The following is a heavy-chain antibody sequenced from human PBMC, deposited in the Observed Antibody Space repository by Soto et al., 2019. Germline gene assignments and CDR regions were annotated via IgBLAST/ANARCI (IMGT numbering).Heavy chain of an antibody. D-gene: IGHD4-17*01. J-gene: IGHJ4*02. CDR1: GGSISSSSYY. Sequence: QLQLQESGPGLVKPSETLSLTCTVSGGSISSSSYYWGWIRQPPGKGLEWIGSIYYSGSTYYNPSLKSRVTISVDTSKNQFSLKLSSVTAADTAVYYCARRERDTVTTDYWGQGTLVTVSS. CDR3: ARRERDTVTTDY. CDR2: IYYSGST. V-gene: IGHV4-39*01.